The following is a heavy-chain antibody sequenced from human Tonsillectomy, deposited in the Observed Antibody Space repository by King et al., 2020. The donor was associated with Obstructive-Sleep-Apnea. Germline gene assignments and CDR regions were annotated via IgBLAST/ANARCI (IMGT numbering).Heavy chain of an antibody. CDR1: GFTFSTYS. Sequence: VQLVESGGGLVQPGGSLRLSCAASGFTFSTYSMNWVRQAPGKGLEWGSYISSSRSTVYYADSVRGRFTISRDKAKNSLYLQMNSLRADDTAGYYCARDLGEVGATKIIDYWGQGTLVTVSS. J-gene: IGHJ4*02. CDR2: ISSSRSTV. V-gene: IGHV3-48*01. CDR3: ARDLGEVGATKIIDY. D-gene: IGHD1-26*01.